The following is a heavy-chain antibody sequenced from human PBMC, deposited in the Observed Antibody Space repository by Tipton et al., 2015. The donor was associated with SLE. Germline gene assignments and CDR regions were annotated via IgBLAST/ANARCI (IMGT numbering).Heavy chain of an antibody. CDR3: AKGKTSSTSCYTGGCDGMDV. V-gene: IGHV3-30*02. J-gene: IGHJ6*02. CDR2: IRYDGSNK. CDR1: GFTFSSYG. D-gene: IGHD2-2*02. Sequence: GSLRLSCAASGFTFSSYGMHWVRQAPGKGLEWVAFIRYDGSNKYYADSVKGRFTISRDNSKNTLYLQMNSLRAEDTAVYYCAKGKTSSTSCYTGGCDGMDVWGQGTTVTVSS.